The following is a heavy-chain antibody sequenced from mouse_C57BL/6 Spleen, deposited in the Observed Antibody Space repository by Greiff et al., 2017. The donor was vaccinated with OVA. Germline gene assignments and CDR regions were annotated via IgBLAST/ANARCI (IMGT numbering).Heavy chain of an antibody. CDR2: ISDGGSYT. CDR1: GFTFSSYA. Sequence: VQLKESGGGLVKPGGSLKLSCAASGFTFSSYAMSWVRQTPEKRLEWVATISDGGSYTYYPDNVKGRFTISRDNAKNNLYLQMSHLKSEDTAMYYCARDHGDYMFAYWGQGTLVTVSA. CDR3: ARDHGDYMFAY. D-gene: IGHD2-12*01. V-gene: IGHV5-4*01. J-gene: IGHJ3*01.